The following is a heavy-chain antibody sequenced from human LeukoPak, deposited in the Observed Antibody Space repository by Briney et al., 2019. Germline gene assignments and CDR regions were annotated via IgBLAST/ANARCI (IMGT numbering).Heavy chain of an antibody. CDR2: IYYSGST. J-gene: IGHJ4*02. D-gene: IGHD4-17*01. V-gene: IGHV4-38-2*01. Sequence: GSLRLSCAASGFTFSSYAMSWVRQAPGKGLEWIGTIYYSGSTYYNPSLKSLVTISVDTSKNQFSLKLSSVTAADTAVYYCARPYYGDYGGVFDYWGQGTLVTVSS. CDR3: ARPYYGDYGGVFDY. CDR1: GFTFSSYA.